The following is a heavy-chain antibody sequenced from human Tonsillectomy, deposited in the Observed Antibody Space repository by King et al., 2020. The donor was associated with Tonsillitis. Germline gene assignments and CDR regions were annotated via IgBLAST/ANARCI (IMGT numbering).Heavy chain of an antibody. CDR1: GFTFSSYG. CDR2: ISYDGSNK. J-gene: IGHJ4*02. Sequence: VQLVESGGGVVQPGRSLRLSCAASGFTFSSYGMHWVRQAPGKGLEWVAVISYDGSNKYYADSVKGRFTISRDNSKNTLYLQMNSLRAVDTAVYYCAKGNPPDYWGQGTLVTVSS. V-gene: IGHV3-30*18. D-gene: IGHD1-14*01. CDR3: AKGNPPDY.